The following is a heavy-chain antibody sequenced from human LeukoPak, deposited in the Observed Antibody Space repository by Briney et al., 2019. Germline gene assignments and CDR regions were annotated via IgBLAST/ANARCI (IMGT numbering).Heavy chain of an antibody. CDR1: GFTFSSYE. D-gene: IGHD4-23*01. J-gene: IGHJ4*02. CDR3: ARANTVVTREFDY. V-gene: IGHV3-48*03. Sequence: GGSLRLSCAASGFTFSSYEMNWVRQAPGKGREWVSYISSSGSTIYYADSVKGRFTISRDNAKNSLYLQMNSLRAEDTAVYYCARANTVVTREFDYWGQGTLVTVSS. CDR2: ISSSGSTI.